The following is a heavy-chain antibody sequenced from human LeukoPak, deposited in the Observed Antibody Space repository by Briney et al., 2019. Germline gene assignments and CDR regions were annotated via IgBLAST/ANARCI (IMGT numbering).Heavy chain of an antibody. CDR1: GYTFTSYA. J-gene: IGHJ4*02. CDR2: INAGNGNT. V-gene: IGHV1-3*01. Sequence: ASVKVSCKASGYTFTSYAMHWVRQAPGQRLEWMGWINAGNGNTKYSQKFQGGVTITRDTSASTAYMELSSLRSEDTAVYYCASSGSGGYDILTGYYKLDYWGQGTLVTVSS. D-gene: IGHD3-9*01. CDR3: ASSGSGGYDILTGYYKLDY.